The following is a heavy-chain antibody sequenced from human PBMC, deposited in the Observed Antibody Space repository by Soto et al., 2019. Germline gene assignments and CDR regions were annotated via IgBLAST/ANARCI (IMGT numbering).Heavy chain of an antibody. CDR2: IYYSGST. CDR1: GGSISSNY. Sequence: PSETLSLTCSVSGGSISSNYWSWIRQPPGKGLEWIGYIYYSGSTNYNPSLKSRVTISVDTSKNQFSLKLSSVTAADTAVYYCARLSGGSSNWFDPWGQGTLVTVSS. CDR3: ARLSGGSSNWFDP. V-gene: IGHV4-59*01. J-gene: IGHJ5*02. D-gene: IGHD2-15*01.